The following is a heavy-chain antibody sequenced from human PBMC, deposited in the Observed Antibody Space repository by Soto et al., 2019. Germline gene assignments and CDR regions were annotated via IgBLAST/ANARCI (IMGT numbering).Heavy chain of an antibody. CDR1: GYPFIKYG. Sequence: QLQLVQSAAEVKKPEASVRVSCKAYGYPFIKYGISWIRQAPEQGLEWMGWIKVDSGYTNYAQKFQGRVTMTADTSSDTAFMELRSLRLEDTAVYFCATSYDTGFDPWGQGTLVSVSS. D-gene: IGHD3-9*01. V-gene: IGHV1-18*04. CDR2: IKVDSGYT. J-gene: IGHJ5*02. CDR3: ATSYDTGFDP.